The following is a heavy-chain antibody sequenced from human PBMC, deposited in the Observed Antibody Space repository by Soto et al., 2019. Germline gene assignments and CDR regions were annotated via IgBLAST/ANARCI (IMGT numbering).Heavy chain of an antibody. D-gene: IGHD4-17*01. J-gene: IGHJ6*03. CDR3: ARGARDDYGDYYYYMDV. Sequence: EVQLVESGGGLVQPGGSRRLSCAVSGYTCSEYDMHWFRQATGKSLEWVSVIGPTGDTHYPGSVKGRFTISREDAKNSLYLQMNSLRAGDTAVYYCARGARDDYGDYYYYMDVWGKGTTVTVSS. V-gene: IGHV3-13*01. CDR1: GYTCSEYD. CDR2: IGPTGDT.